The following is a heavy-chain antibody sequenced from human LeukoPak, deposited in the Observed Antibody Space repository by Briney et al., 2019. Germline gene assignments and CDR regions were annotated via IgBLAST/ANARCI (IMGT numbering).Heavy chain of an antibody. V-gene: IGHV3-23*01. CDR2: ISGSGGST. CDR3: AKDRSSYFDY. J-gene: IGHJ4*02. Sequence: GGSLRLSCAASGFTFSSYAMSWVRQAPGKGLECVSAISGSGGSTYNADSVKGRFTISRDNSKNTLYLQMNSLRAEDTAVYYCAKDRSSYFDYWGQETLVTVSS. D-gene: IGHD6-19*01. CDR1: GFTFSSYA.